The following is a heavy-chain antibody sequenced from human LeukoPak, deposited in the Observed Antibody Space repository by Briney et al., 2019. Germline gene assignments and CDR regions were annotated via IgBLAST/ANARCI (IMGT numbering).Heavy chain of an antibody. D-gene: IGHD3-3*01. CDR1: GGSISSYY. Sequence: PSETLSLTCTVSGGSISSYYWSWIRQPAGKGLGWIGRIYTSGSTNYNPSLKSRVTMSVDTSKNQFSLKLSSVTAADTAVYYCARDTSRYDFWSGYYFDYWGQGTLVTVSS. CDR3: ARDTSRYDFWSGYYFDY. V-gene: IGHV4-4*07. CDR2: IYTSGST. J-gene: IGHJ4*02.